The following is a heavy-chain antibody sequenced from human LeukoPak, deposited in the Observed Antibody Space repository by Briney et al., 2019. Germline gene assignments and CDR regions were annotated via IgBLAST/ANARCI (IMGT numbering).Heavy chain of an antibody. V-gene: IGHV3-9*01. J-gene: IGHJ4*02. CDR3: AKDQDSSGYHFDY. D-gene: IGHD3-22*01. CDR1: GFTFDDYA. CDR2: ISWNSGSI. Sequence: GRSLRLSCAASGFTFDDYAMHWVRQAPGKGLEWVSGISWNSGSIGYADSVKGRFTISRDNAKNSLYLQMNSLRAEDTALYYCAKDQDSSGYHFDYWGQGTLVTVSS.